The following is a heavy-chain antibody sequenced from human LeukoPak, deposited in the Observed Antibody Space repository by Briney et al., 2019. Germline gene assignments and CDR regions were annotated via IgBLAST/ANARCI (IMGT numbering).Heavy chain of an antibody. Sequence: GRSLRLSCVASGFTFDDYAMHWVRQAPGKGLEWVSGISWNGGTIGYADSVKGRFTISRDNAKNSLYLQMNSLRTEDTALYYCAKDKVFGGELDYWGQGTLVTVSS. CDR3: AKDKVFGGELDY. CDR1: GFTFDDYA. D-gene: IGHD3-10*01. V-gene: IGHV3-9*01. J-gene: IGHJ4*02. CDR2: ISWNGGTI.